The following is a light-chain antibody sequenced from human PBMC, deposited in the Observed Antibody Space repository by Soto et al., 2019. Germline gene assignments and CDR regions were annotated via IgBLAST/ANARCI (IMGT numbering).Light chain of an antibody. Sequence: QSALTQPASVSGPPGQSITISCTGTSSDVGGYNYVSWYQQHPGKAPKLMIYEVTNRPSGVSNRFSGSKSGNTASLTISGLQAEDEADYYCSSYTTSNTYVFGTGTKVNVL. V-gene: IGLV2-14*01. J-gene: IGLJ1*01. CDR3: SSYTTSNTYV. CDR1: SSDVGGYNY. CDR2: EVT.